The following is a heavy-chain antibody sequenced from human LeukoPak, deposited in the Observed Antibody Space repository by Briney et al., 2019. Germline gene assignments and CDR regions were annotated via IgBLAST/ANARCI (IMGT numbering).Heavy chain of an antibody. CDR3: ARDPGYCSGGSCYGEGSFDP. J-gene: IGHJ5*02. D-gene: IGHD2-15*01. CDR1: GYTFTSYY. V-gene: IGHV1-46*01. Sequence: ASVKVSCTASGYTFTSYYMHWVRQAPGQGLEWMGIINPSGGSTSYAQKFQGRVTMTRDTSTSTVYMELSSLRSEDTAVYYCARDPGYCSGGSCYGEGSFDPWGQGTLVTVSS. CDR2: INPSGGST.